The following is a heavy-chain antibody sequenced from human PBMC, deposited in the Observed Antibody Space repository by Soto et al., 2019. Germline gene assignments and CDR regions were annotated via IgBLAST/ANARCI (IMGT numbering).Heavy chain of an antibody. CDR2: IYYSGST. V-gene: IGHV4-39*01. J-gene: IGHJ4*02. D-gene: IGHD6-19*01. CDR3: AKVSVAVGYFDY. CDR1: GGSISSSSYY. Sequence: SETLSLTCTVSGGSISSSSYYWGWIRQPPGKGLEWIGSIYYSGSTYYNPSPKSRVTISVDTSKDQFSLKLSSVTAADTAVYYCAKVSVAVGYFDYWGQGTLVTVSS.